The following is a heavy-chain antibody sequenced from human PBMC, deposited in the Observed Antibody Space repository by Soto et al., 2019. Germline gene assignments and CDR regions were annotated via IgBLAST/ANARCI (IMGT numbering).Heavy chain of an antibody. CDR1: GFTFSDYY. CDR3: APPYSNYYFQH. D-gene: IGHD4-4*01. CDR2: ISSSGSTI. Sequence: GGSLRLSCAASGFTFSDYYMSWIRQAPGKGLEWVSYISSSGSTIYYADSVKGRFTISRDNAKNSLYLQMNSLRAEDTAVYYCAPPYSNYYFQHWGQGTLVTVSS. J-gene: IGHJ1*01. V-gene: IGHV3-11*01.